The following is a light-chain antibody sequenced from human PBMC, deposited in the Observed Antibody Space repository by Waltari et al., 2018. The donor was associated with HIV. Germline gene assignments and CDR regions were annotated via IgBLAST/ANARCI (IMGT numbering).Light chain of an antibody. CDR1: ALPKQY. CDR2: KDS. Sequence: SYELTQPPSVSVSPGQTARITCSGDALPKQYAYWYQQKPGQGPVLVIYKDSEMPAGIPERFSGSSSGTTVTLTISGVQAEDEADYYCQSAASSATYRVFGGGTKLTVL. J-gene: IGLJ3*02. V-gene: IGLV3-25*03. CDR3: QSAASSATYRV.